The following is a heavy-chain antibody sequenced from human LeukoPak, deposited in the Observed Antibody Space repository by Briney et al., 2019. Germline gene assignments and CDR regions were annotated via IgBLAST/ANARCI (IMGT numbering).Heavy chain of an antibody. V-gene: IGHV4-39*07. CDR1: GGSISTSSYH. J-gene: IGHJ3*02. CDR3: ARSGPPAGRPDAFDI. D-gene: IGHD2-2*01. CDR2: IYYSGKT. Sequence: PSETLSLTCTVSGGSISTSSYHWGWFRQPPGKALECIGTIYYSGKTYYTPSLNRRVTISIHTSKNQFSLKLSSVTAADRAVYYAARSGPPAGRPDAFDIGGEGTMAAVSA.